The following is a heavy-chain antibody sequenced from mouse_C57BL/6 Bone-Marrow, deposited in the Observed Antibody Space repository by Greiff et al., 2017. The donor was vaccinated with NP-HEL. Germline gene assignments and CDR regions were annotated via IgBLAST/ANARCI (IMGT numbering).Heavy chain of an antibody. V-gene: IGHV5-9-1*02. CDR3: TRCYYYGSSSLWAMDY. D-gene: IGHD1-1*01. CDR2: ISSGGDYI. CDR1: GFTFSSYA. Sequence: EVQVVESGEGLVKPGGSLKLSCAASGFTFSSYAMSWVRQTPEKRLEWVAYISSGGDYIYYADTVKGRFTISRDNARNTLYLKMSSLKSEDTAMYYCTRCYYYGSSSLWAMDYWGQGTSVTVSS. J-gene: IGHJ4*01.